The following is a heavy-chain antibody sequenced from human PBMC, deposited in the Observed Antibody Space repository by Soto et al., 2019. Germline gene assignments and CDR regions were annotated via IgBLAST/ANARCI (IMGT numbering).Heavy chain of an antibody. Sequence: VGSLRLSCEGSGFPFRSYGIQWVRQAPGKGLEWLGLIWNDGSHAYYADSVKGRFTISRDNSKNTVFLQVSNLRAEDTAVYFCARDQTDSGGYSDSWGQGTLVTVSS. CDR2: IWNDGSHA. V-gene: IGHV3-33*01. D-gene: IGHD2-15*01. J-gene: IGHJ4*02. CDR1: GFPFRSYG. CDR3: ARDQTDSGGYSDS.